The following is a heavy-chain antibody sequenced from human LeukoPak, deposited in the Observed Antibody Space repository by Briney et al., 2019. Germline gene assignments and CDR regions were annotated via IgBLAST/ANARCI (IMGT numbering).Heavy chain of an antibody. J-gene: IGHJ5*02. Sequence: GASVKVSCKASGGTFSSYAISWVRQAPGQGLEWMGRIIPILGIANYAQKFQGRVTITADKSTSTAYMELSSLRSEDTAVYYCARSSLKNWFDPWGQGTLVTVSS. CDR3: ARSSLKNWFDP. V-gene: IGHV1-69*04. CDR2: IIPILGIA. CDR1: GGTFSSYA.